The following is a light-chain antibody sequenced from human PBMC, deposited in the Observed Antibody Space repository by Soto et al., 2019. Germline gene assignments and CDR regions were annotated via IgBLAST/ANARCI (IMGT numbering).Light chain of an antibody. CDR2: DAS. Sequence: ENVLTQSPGILSLSTGKRATLSCRASQSVSNYLAWYRQTPGQSPRLLIYDASNRATGIPARFSGSGSGTDFTLSISSLEPEDVAVYYCQQRYRWPETFGQGTKVDIK. CDR1: QSVSNY. J-gene: IGKJ1*01. CDR3: QQRYRWPET. V-gene: IGKV3-11*01.